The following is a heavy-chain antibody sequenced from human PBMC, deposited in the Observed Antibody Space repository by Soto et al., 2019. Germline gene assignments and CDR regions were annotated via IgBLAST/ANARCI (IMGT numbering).Heavy chain of an antibody. V-gene: IGHV3-21*01. CDR3: ARVLLWFGELSDYGMDV. Sequence: GPLIPTCSASGFTFRDYNMNWVRQAAGKGLEWVSSISRSSKYKSYTDPVKGRFTISRDNAKKSLYLQTNSLRADDTAVYYCARVLLWFGELSDYGMDVWGRGTKVTVYS. CDR2: ISRSSKYK. J-gene: IGHJ6*02. D-gene: IGHD3-10*01. CDR1: GFTFRDYN.